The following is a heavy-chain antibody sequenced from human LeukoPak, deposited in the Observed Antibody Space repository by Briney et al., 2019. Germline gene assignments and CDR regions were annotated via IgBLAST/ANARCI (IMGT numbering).Heavy chain of an antibody. D-gene: IGHD3-16*02. Sequence: PSETLSLTCAVYGGSFSGYYWSWIRQPPGKGLEWIGEINHSGSTNYNPSLKSRATISVDTSKNQFSLKLSSVTAADTAVYYCARAVYDYVWGSYRYPLQSFDIWGQGTMVTVSS. CDR2: INHSGST. CDR1: GGSFSGYY. J-gene: IGHJ3*02. V-gene: IGHV4-34*01. CDR3: ARAVYDYVWGSYRYPLQSFDI.